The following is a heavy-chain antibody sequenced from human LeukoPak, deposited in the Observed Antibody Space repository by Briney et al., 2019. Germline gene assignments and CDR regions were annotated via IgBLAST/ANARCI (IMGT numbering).Heavy chain of an antibody. V-gene: IGHV3-30*03. CDR1: GFTFSNYG. J-gene: IGHJ4*02. CDR3: ARDLTAYFDY. Sequence: PGGSLRLSCVASGFTFSNYGMHWVRQAPGKGLEWVAFMSYDGSDKYYADSVKGRFTISRDNSKKTLYLQMNSLRAEDTAVYYCARDLTAYFDYWGQGTLVTVSS. CDR2: MSYDGSDK. D-gene: IGHD3-16*01.